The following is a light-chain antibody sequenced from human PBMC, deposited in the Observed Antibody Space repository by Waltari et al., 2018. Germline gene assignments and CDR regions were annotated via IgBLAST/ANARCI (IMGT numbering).Light chain of an antibody. CDR2: DVS. CDR3: SSYTSSLTLV. CDR1: SNDAGGYTY. J-gene: IGLJ3*02. Sequence: QSALTQPASVSGSPGQSITIPCTGTSNDAGGYTYVSWYQQHPGKAPKLMIYDVSNRPSGVSNRFSGSKSGNTASLTISGLQAEDEADYYCSSYTSSLTLVFGGGTKLTVL. V-gene: IGLV2-14*03.